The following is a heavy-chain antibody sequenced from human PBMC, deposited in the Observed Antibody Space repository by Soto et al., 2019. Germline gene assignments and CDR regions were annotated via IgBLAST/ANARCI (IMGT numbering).Heavy chain of an antibody. Sequence: ASVKASCKPSGYPFTALYIHCVRQAPALGLEWMAWIDPRSGASRKTQRFQGRLTTTKDTSTNTLYMELSSLRSDDTAVYFCARDNYGPLVYWGQRTLIALCS. D-gene: IGHD3-10*01. CDR1: GYPFTALY. CDR2: IDPRSGAS. V-gene: IGHV1-2*02. J-gene: IGHJ1*01. CDR3: ARDNYGPLVY.